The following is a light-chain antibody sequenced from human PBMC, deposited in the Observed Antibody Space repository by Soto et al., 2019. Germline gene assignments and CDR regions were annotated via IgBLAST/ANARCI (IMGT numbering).Light chain of an antibody. Sequence: ILFTQSPVTLSLCPGERGTLSCRASQNLGTLYLAWFQQKSGQAPRLLIYAAFSRATGIPDRFSGSGSGTDFTLSISRLEPEDFAVYYCQQYGSPPWTFGQGTKVDIK. V-gene: IGKV3-20*01. CDR1: QNLGTLY. CDR3: QQYGSPPWT. CDR2: AAF. J-gene: IGKJ1*01.